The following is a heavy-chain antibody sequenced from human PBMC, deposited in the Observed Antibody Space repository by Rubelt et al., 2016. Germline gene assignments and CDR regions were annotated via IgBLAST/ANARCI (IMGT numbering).Heavy chain of an antibody. D-gene: IGHD4-17*01. V-gene: IGHV3-21*05. J-gene: IGHJ4*02. CDR1: GDSIAISYW. CDR3: ARDGNGDRNRLFDY. CDR2: ISTSGSNL. Sequence: VQLQESGPRLVKPSGTLSLTCSVSGDSIAISYWWSWVRQTPGKGLEWVAHISTSGSNLYYADSVKGRFTISRDNAKNSLYLQMNSLRAEDTAVYYCARDGNGDRNRLFDYWGQGTLVTVSS.